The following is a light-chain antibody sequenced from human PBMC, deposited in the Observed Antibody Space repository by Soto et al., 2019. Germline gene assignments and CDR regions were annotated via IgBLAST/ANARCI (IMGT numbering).Light chain of an antibody. J-gene: IGKJ4*01. Sequence: IVLTQSPATLSLSPWERATLSCRASQSVSSYLAWYQQKPGQAPRLRIYDASNRATGIPARFSGSGSGTDFTLTISSLEPEDFAVYYCQQRSNWLTFGGGTKVDIK. CDR2: DAS. CDR3: QQRSNWLT. CDR1: QSVSSY. V-gene: IGKV3-11*01.